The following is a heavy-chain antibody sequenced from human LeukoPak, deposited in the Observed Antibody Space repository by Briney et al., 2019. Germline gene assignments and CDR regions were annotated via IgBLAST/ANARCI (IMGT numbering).Heavy chain of an antibody. CDR2: ISSSSSYI. J-gene: IGHJ4*02. CDR3: ARVFFGYYGLDY. V-gene: IGHV3-21*01. CDR1: GFTFSSYS. D-gene: IGHD3-10*01. Sequence: GGSLRLSCAASGFTFSSYSMNWVRQAPGKGLEWVSSISSSSSYIYYADSVKGRFTISRDNAKNSLYLQMNSLRAEDTAVYYCARVFFGYYGLDYWGQGTLVTVSS.